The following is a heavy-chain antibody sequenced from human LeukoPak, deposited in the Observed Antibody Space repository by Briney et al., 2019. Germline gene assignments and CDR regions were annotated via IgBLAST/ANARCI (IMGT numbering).Heavy chain of an antibody. CDR3: ARSPRSVTQNWFDP. J-gene: IGHJ5*02. Sequence: SETLSLTCAVYGGSFSGYYWSWIRQPPGKGLEWIGEINHSGSTNYNPSLKSRVTISVDTSKNQFSLKLSSVTAADTAVYYCARSPRSVTQNWFDPWGQGTLVTVSS. CDR2: INHSGST. CDR1: GGSFSGYY. V-gene: IGHV4-34*01. D-gene: IGHD2-21*02.